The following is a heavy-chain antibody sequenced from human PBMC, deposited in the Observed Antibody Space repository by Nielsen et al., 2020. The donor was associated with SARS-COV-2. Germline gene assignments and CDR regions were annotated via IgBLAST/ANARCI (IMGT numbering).Heavy chain of an antibody. CDR2: INHSGST. D-gene: IGHD4-17*01. V-gene: IGHV4-34*01. J-gene: IGHJ2*01. Sequence: ESLKISCAASGFTFSSLWMSWVRQVPGKGLEWVGDINHSGSTSYNPSLRSRVTISVDTSKNQFSLKLSSVTAADTAVYYCARDYGNNSETWHFDLWGRGTLVPVSS. CDR1: GFTFSSLW. CDR3: ARDYGNNSETWHFDL.